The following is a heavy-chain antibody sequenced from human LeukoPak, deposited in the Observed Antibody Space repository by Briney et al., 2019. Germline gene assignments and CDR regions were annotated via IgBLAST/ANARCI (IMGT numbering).Heavy chain of an antibody. CDR1: GHTLTEFS. D-gene: IGHD3-10*01. Sequence: ASVKVSCKVSGHTLTEFSMHWVRQAPGKGLEWMGGFDPEDGETIYAQNFQGRVTMTEDTSTDTAYMELSSLKSEDTAMYYCATPVYGSSSPDAFDIWGQGTMVIVSS. V-gene: IGHV1-24*01. J-gene: IGHJ3*02. CDR2: FDPEDGET. CDR3: ATPVYGSSSPDAFDI.